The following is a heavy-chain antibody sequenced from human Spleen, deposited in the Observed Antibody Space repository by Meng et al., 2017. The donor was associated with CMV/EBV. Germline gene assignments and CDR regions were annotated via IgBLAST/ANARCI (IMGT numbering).Heavy chain of an antibody. CDR2: IYTSGGT. D-gene: IGHD2-2*01. CDR3: ARDLMNCSSTSCATWFDP. V-gene: IGHV4-4*07. CDR1: GGSVSSYC. J-gene: IGHJ5*02. Sequence: RELCTGRGGPSAPLDLTCTVSGGSVSSYCWSWMRQPAGKGLKWIGCIYTSGGTNYNPSLKSRVTMSVDTSKNQFSLKLSSVTAADTAVYYCARDLMNCSSTSCATWFDPWGQGTLVTVSS.